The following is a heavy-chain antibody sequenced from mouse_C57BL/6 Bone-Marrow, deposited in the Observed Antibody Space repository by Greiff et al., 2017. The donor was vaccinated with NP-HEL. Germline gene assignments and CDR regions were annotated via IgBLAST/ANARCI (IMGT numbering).Heavy chain of an antibody. D-gene: IGHD3-1*01. J-gene: IGHJ1*03. CDR2: IRLKSDNYAT. CDR1: GFTFSNYW. CDR3: TEGVGRYWYFDV. V-gene: IGHV6-3*01. Sequence: EVKVEESGGGLVQPGGSMKLSCVASGFTFSNYWMNWVRQSPEKGLEWVAQIRLKSDNYATHYAESVKGRFTISRDDSKSSVYLQMNNLRAEDTGIYYCTEGVGRYWYFDVWGTGTTVTVSS.